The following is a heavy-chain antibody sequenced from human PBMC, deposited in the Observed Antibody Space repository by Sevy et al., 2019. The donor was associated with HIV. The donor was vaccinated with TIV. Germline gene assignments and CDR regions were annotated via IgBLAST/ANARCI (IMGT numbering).Heavy chain of an antibody. CDR3: AKSLRGYCSGGSCYLGYGMDV. V-gene: IGHV3-23*01. D-gene: IGHD2-15*01. Sequence: GGSLRLSCAASGFTFSSYAMSWVRQAPGKGLEWVSAISGSGGSTYYADSAKGRFTISRDNSKNTLYLQMNSLRAEDTAVYYCAKSLRGYCSGGSCYLGYGMDVWGQGTTVTVSS. CDR2: ISGSGGST. CDR1: GFTFSSYA. J-gene: IGHJ6*02.